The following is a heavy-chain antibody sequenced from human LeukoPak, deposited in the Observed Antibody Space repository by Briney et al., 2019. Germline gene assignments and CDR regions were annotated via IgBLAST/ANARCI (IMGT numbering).Heavy chain of an antibody. Sequence: TSETLSLTCAVYGGSFSGYYWSWIRQPPGKGLEWIGEINHSGSTNYNPSLKSRVTISVDTSKNQFSLKLSSVTAADTAVYYCARLAPAQGVIISGGQNFDYWGQGTLVTVSS. D-gene: IGHD3-10*01. V-gene: IGHV4-34*01. J-gene: IGHJ4*02. CDR1: GGSFSGYY. CDR2: INHSGST. CDR3: ARLAPAQGVIISGGQNFDY.